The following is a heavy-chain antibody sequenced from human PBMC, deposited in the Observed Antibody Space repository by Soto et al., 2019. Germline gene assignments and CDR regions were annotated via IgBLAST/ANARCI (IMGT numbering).Heavy chain of an antibody. D-gene: IGHD4-17*01. V-gene: IGHV5-51*01. J-gene: IGHJ4*02. Sequence: LGESLKVSGKGSGYSITSYWIGWVRQKPGKGLEWMGIIYAGDSDTRYSPSFQGQVTISADKSISTAYLQWGSLKASDTAMYYCDRQNDSGGNLDYWGQGTLVTV. CDR2: IYAGDSDT. CDR3: DRQNDSGGNLDY. CDR1: GYSITSYW.